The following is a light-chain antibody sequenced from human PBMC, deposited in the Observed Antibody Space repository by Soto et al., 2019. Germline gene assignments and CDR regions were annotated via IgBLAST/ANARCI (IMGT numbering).Light chain of an antibody. CDR2: DAS. J-gene: IGKJ1*01. V-gene: IGKV1-5*01. Sequence: DIQMTQFPSTLFASVGDRVTITCRASQSISRWLAWYQQKPGKAPKLLIYDASNLEKGVPSRFSGRGSWTEFTLTISRLQPDDFATYFCQQYNSYSPETFGQGTKVEI. CDR3: QQYNSYSPET. CDR1: QSISRW.